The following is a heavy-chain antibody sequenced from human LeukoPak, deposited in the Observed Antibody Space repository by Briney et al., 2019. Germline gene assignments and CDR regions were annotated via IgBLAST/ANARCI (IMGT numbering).Heavy chain of an antibody. CDR3: ARGFLEWGDNWFDP. Sequence: SETLSLTCTVSGGSISSSSYYWGWIRQPPGKGLEWIGSIYYSGSTYYNPSLKSRVTISVDTSKNQFSLKLSSVTAADTAVYYCARGFLEWGDNWFDPWGQGTLVTVSS. V-gene: IGHV4-39*07. J-gene: IGHJ5*02. D-gene: IGHD3-3*01. CDR2: IYYSGST. CDR1: GGSISSSSYY.